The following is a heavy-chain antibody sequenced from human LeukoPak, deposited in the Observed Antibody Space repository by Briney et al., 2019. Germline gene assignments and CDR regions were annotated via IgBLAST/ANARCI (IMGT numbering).Heavy chain of an antibody. D-gene: IGHD1-26*01. V-gene: IGHV3-23*01. J-gene: IGHJ4*02. CDR2: ISGSAGST. CDR1: GFTFSNYA. CDR3: AKKWGVGTTTLDYFDY. Sequence: GGSLRLSCAASGFTFSNYAMSWVRQAPGKGLEWVSGISGSAGSTYYADSVKGRFTISRDNSKNTLYLQMSSLTDDDTAVYYCAKKWGVGTTTLDYFDYWGQGTLVTVSS.